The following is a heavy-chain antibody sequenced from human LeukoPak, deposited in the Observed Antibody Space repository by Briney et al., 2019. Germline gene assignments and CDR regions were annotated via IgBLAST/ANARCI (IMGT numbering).Heavy chain of an antibody. CDR2: IYHSGST. Sequence: SETLSLTCAVSGYSISSGYYWGWIRQPPGKGLEWIGSIYHSGSTYYNPSLKSRVTISVDTSKNQFSLKLSSVTAADTAVYYCARIGKDRGQGFRSTSRRGYYYGMDVWGQGTTVTVSS. J-gene: IGHJ6*02. CDR3: ARIGKDRGQGFRSTSRRGYYYGMDV. D-gene: IGHD2-2*01. CDR1: GYSISSGYY. V-gene: IGHV4-38-2*01.